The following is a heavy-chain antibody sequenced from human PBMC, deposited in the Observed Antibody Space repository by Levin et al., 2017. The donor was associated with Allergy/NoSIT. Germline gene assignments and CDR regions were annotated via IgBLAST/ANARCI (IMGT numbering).Heavy chain of an antibody. CDR3: ARDENRAVAGTETDVKWFDP. D-gene: IGHD6-19*01. V-gene: IGHV1-69*13. Sequence: SVKVSCKASGGTFSSYAISWVRQAPGQGLEWMGGIIPIFGTANYAQKFQGRVTITADESTSTAYMELSSLRSEDTAVYYCARDENRAVAGTETDVKWFDPWGQGTLVTVSS. J-gene: IGHJ5*02. CDR2: IIPIFGTA. CDR1: GGTFSSYA.